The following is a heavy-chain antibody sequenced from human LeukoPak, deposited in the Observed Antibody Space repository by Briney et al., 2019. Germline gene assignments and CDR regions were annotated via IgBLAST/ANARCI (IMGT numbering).Heavy chain of an antibody. CDR1: GGSFSGYY. V-gene: IGHV4-34*01. CDR3: ARDLQFRNWDDLVDY. J-gene: IGHJ4*02. CDR2: INHSGST. Sequence: SETLSLTCAVYGGSFSGYYWSWLRQPPGKGLEWIGEINHSGSTNYNPSLKSRVTISVDTSKNQFSLKLSSVTAADTAVYYCARDLQFRNWDDLVDYWGQGTLVTVSA. D-gene: IGHD1-1*01.